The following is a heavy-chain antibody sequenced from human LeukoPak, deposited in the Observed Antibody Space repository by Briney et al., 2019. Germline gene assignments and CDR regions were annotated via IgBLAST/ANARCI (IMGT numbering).Heavy chain of an antibody. V-gene: IGHV3-23*01. CDR3: ARQPDDSSGWNNGQDYFDY. CDR1: GFTFASYA. CDR2: ISGSGDTT. J-gene: IGHJ4*02. D-gene: IGHD6-19*01. Sequence: GGSLRLSCEASGFTFASYAMSWVRQAPGKGLEWVSGISGSGDTTYYADPVKGRFTISRDNSEKTLYLQVNSLRAEDTALYYCARQPDDSSGWNNGQDYFDYWGQGTLVTVSS.